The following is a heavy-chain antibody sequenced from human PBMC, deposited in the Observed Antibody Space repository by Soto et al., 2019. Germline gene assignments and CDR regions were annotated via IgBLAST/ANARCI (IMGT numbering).Heavy chain of an antibody. D-gene: IGHD5-18*01. Sequence: ASVKVSCKASGYTFTSYAMHWVRQAPGQRLEWMGWINAGNGNTKYSQKFQGRVTITRDTSASTAYMELSSLRSEDTAVYYCARLQRLGYGNDYWGQGTLVTVSS. J-gene: IGHJ4*02. CDR2: INAGNGNT. CDR3: ARLQRLGYGNDY. V-gene: IGHV1-3*01. CDR1: GYTFTSYA.